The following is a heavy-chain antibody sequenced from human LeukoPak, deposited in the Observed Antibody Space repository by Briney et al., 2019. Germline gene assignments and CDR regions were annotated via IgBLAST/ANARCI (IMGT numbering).Heavy chain of an antibody. CDR2: IYYSGST. D-gene: IGHD2-15*01. J-gene: IGHJ1*01. Sequence: SETLSLTCTVSGGSISSSSYYWGWIRQPPGKGLERIGSIYYSGSTYYNPSLKSRVTISVDTSKNQFSLKLSSVTAADTAVYYCARSVLRVAANRGWFQHWGQGTLVTVSS. CDR3: ARSVLRVAANRGWFQH. CDR1: GGSISSSSYY. V-gene: IGHV4-39*07.